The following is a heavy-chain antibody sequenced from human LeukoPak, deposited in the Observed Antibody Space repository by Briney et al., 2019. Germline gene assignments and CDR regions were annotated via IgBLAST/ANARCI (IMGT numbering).Heavy chain of an antibody. Sequence: GGSLRLSCAASGFTFSMYAMHWVRQAPGKGLEYVSAISSDGGSTYYANSVKGRFTISRDNSKNTLYLQMGSLRAEDMAVYYCVNYGMDVWGQGATVTVSS. V-gene: IGHV3-64*01. CDR2: ISSDGGST. J-gene: IGHJ6*02. CDR3: VNYGMDV. CDR1: GFTFSMYA.